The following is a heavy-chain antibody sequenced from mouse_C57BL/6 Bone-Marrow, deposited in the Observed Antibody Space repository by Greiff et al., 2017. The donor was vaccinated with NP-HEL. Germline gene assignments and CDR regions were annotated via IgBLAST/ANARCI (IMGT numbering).Heavy chain of an antibody. CDR3: ARSGIYYYGSSYAWFAY. Sequence: VQLQQPGAELVKPGASVKMSCKASGYTFTSYWITWVKQRPGHGLEWIGDIYPGSGSTNYNEKFKSKATLTVDTSSSTAYMQLSSLTSEDSAVYYCARSGIYYYGSSYAWFAYWGQGTLVTVSA. D-gene: IGHD1-1*01. J-gene: IGHJ3*01. CDR2: IYPGSGST. V-gene: IGHV1-55*01. CDR1: GYTFTSYW.